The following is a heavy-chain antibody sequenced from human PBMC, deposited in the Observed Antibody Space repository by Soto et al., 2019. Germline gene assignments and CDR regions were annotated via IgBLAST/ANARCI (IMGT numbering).Heavy chain of an antibody. Sequence: VAVIWYDGSKKYYSDSVKGRFTISRDNSKNTLYLQMDSVRAEDTAVYYCARDRSAGNYFYYGMDVWGQGTTVTVSS. CDR2: IWYDGSKK. V-gene: IGHV3-33*01. CDR3: ARDRSAGNYFYYGMDV. D-gene: IGHD1-1*01. J-gene: IGHJ6*02.